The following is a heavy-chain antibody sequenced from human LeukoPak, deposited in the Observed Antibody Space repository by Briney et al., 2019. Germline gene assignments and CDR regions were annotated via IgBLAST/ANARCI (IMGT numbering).Heavy chain of an antibody. Sequence: GASVKVSCKASGYTFTSYDTNWVRQAPGQGLEWMGWMNPNSGNTGYAQKFQGRVTMTRNTSISTAYMELSSLRSEDTAVYYCARNPANDYGGNDQDYWGQGTLVTVSS. V-gene: IGHV1-8*01. CDR2: MNPNSGNT. CDR3: ARNPANDYGGNDQDY. CDR1: GYTFTSYD. J-gene: IGHJ4*02. D-gene: IGHD4-23*01.